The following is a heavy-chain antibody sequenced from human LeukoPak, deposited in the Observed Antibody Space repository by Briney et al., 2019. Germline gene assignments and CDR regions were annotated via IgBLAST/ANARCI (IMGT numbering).Heavy chain of an antibody. CDR2: ISGSGGST. CDR3: AHTPYSSSWYAGYFQH. D-gene: IGHD6-13*01. V-gene: IGHV3-23*01. Sequence: GGSLRLSCAASGFTFSSYSMNWVRQAPGKGLEWVSAISGSGGSTYYADSVKGRFTISRDNSKNTLYLQMNSLRAEDTAVYYCAHTPYSSSWYAGYFQHWGQGTLVTVSS. CDR1: GFTFSSYS. J-gene: IGHJ1*01.